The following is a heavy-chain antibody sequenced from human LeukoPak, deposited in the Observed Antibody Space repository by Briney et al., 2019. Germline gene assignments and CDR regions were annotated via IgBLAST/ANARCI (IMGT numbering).Heavy chain of an antibody. Sequence: WETLSLTCTVSGVSISSYYWSWIRQPPGKGLEWIGYIYYSGSTNYNPSLKSRVTISVDTSKNQFSLKLSSVTAADTAVYYGARSVVPAAMLNWFDPWGQGTLVTVSS. CDR3: ARSVVPAAMLNWFDP. D-gene: IGHD2-2*01. J-gene: IGHJ5*02. V-gene: IGHV4-59*01. CDR2: IYYSGST. CDR1: GVSISSYY.